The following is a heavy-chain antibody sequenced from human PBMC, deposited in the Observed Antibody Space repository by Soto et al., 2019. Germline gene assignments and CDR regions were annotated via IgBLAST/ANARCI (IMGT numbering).Heavy chain of an antibody. CDR1: GFTFSHYA. CDR3: ARVGLNVFRAANDSYNWFEP. J-gene: IGHJ5*02. Sequence: LRLSCTASGFTFSHYALHWLRQTPGKGLEWVAYISYHGNTEKYADSVKGRFTISRDNYKKEVYLQMNSLRIEDTAVYYCARVGLNVFRAANDSYNWFEPWGQGTLVTVSS. D-gene: IGHD6-25*01. CDR2: ISYHGNTE. V-gene: IGHV3-30*04.